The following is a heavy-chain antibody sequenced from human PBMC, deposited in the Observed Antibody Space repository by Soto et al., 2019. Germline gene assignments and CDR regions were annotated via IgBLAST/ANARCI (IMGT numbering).Heavy chain of an antibody. CDR2: IYYSGST. CDR3: AVPVAGTYYYGMDV. D-gene: IGHD6-19*01. Sequence: QLQLQESGPGLVKPSETLSLTCTVSGGSISSSSYYWGWIRQPPGKGLEWIGSIYYSGSTYYNPSLKSRVTISVDTSKNQFSLELSSVTAADTAVYYCAVPVAGTYYYGMDVWGQGTTVTVSS. CDR1: GGSISSSSYY. V-gene: IGHV4-39*01. J-gene: IGHJ6*02.